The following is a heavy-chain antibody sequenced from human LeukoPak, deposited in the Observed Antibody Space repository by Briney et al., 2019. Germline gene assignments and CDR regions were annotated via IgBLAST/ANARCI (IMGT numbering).Heavy chain of an antibody. CDR1: GYTLTELS. CDR2: FDPEDGET. D-gene: IGHD1-1*01. J-gene: IGHJ4*02. V-gene: IGHV1-24*01. CDR3: ATDLNDGFDY. Sequence: GASVKVSCKGSGYTLTELSMHSVRHAPGKGLEWVGGFDPEDGETIYAQKFQARVTMTEHTSTDTAYMELSRLRCEDTAVYYCATDLNDGFDYWGQGTLVTVSS.